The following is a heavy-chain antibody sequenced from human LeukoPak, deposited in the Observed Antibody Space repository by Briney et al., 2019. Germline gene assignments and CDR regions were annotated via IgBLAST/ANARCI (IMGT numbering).Heavy chain of an antibody. CDR3: ASRGVMSSYYFDY. CDR1: GGSISSSSYY. V-gene: IGHV4-39*01. Sequence: SETVSLTCTVSGGSISSSSYYWGWIRQPPGKGLEWIGSIYYSGSTYYNPSLKSRVTISVDTSKNQFSLKLSSVTAADTAVYYCASRGVMSSYYFDYWGQGTLVTVSS. CDR2: IYYSGST. D-gene: IGHD6-19*01. J-gene: IGHJ4*02.